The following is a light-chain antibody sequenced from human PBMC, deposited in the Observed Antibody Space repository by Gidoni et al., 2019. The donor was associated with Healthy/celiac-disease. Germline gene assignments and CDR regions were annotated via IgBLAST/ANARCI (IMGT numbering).Light chain of an antibody. CDR1: QSVSSN. J-gene: IGKJ2*01. CDR2: GAS. CDR3: QQYNNRPRT. Sequence: EIVMTQSPATLSVSPWERATLSCRASQSVSSNLSWYQQKPGQAPRLLIYGASTRATGIQARFSGSGSGTEFTLTISSLQSEDFAVYYCQQYNNRPRTFGQGTKLEIK. V-gene: IGKV3-15*01.